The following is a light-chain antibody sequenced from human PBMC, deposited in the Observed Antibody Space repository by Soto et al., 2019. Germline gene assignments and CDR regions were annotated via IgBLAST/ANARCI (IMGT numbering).Light chain of an antibody. J-gene: IGLJ1*01. Sequence: QSVLTQPPSASGTAGQRVTISCSGRSSNIGSNTVNWYQQLPGTAPKLLIYSNNQRPSGVPDRFSGSKSGTSASLAISGLQSEDEADYYCAAWDDSLNGGYVFGTGTKVTVL. CDR1: SSNIGSNT. V-gene: IGLV1-44*01. CDR2: SNN. CDR3: AAWDDSLNGGYV.